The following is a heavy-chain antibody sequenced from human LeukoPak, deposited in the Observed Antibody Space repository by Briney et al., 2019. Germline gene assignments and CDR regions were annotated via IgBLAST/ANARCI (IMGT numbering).Heavy chain of an antibody. D-gene: IGHD3-10*01. CDR3: AREHMVRGVESYYYTDV. J-gene: IGHJ6*03. V-gene: IGHV1-2*02. CDR1: GYTFTVYY. Sequence: ASVTVSFTASGYTFTVYYMHWVRQAPGQGLEWMGWINPNSGGTNYAQKFQGRVTMTRDTSISTAYMELSRLRSDDTAVYYCAREHMVRGVESYYYTDVWGKGTTVTISS. CDR2: INPNSGGT.